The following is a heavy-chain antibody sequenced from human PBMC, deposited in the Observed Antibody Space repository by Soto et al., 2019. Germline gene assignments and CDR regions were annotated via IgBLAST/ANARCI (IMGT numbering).Heavy chain of an antibody. CDR1: GFTFNTYW. Sequence: EVQLVESGGGLVQPGGSLRLSCAASGFTFNTYWMHWVRQVPGKAPGLVWVSHINTDGTATSYADSVRGRFSISRDNAKKILYLQMNSLRVEDSAVYFCARDTVGIGIDYWGQGTLVTVSS. J-gene: IGHJ4*02. D-gene: IGHD1-26*01. V-gene: IGHV3-74*01. CDR3: ARDTVGIGIDY. CDR2: INTDGTAT.